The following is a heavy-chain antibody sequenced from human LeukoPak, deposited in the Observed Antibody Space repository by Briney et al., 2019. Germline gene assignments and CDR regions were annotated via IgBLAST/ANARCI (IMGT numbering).Heavy chain of an antibody. CDR3: ARRSAARDAFDI. CDR2: INSDGSNT. Sequence: GGSLRLSCAASGFTFSSYWMHWVRQAPGKGLVWVSRINSDGSNTSYADSVKGRFTISRDNAKNTLYLQMNSLRAEDTATYYCARRSAARDAFDIWGQGTMVTVSS. V-gene: IGHV3-74*01. D-gene: IGHD6-6*01. J-gene: IGHJ3*02. CDR1: GFTFSSYW.